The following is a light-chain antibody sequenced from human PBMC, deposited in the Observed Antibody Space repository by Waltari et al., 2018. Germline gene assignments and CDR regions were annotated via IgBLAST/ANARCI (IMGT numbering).Light chain of an antibody. Sequence: DIQMTQSPSTLSAPLGDRVTITCRASTSISRWLAWFQQKPGKVPKLLIYKASSLEGGVPSRFSGSGSGTEFTLTISSLQPDDFATYYCQQYISYSGSTFGGGTKVEIK. CDR2: KAS. V-gene: IGKV1-5*03. CDR1: TSISRW. CDR3: QQYISYSGST. J-gene: IGKJ4*01.